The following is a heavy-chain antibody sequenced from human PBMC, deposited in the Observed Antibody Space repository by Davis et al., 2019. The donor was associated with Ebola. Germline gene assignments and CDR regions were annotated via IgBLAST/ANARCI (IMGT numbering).Heavy chain of an antibody. Sequence: ASVKVSCKASGYTFTGYDINWVRQATGQGLEWMGWINPNGGNTGYAQKFQGRVTMTRENSISTAYMELSSLRSEDTAVYYCARGGVAYSDLDYWGQGTLVAVSS. J-gene: IGHJ4*02. D-gene: IGHD2-21*01. V-gene: IGHV1-8*01. CDR1: GYTFTGYD. CDR2: INPNGGNT. CDR3: ARGGVAYSDLDY.